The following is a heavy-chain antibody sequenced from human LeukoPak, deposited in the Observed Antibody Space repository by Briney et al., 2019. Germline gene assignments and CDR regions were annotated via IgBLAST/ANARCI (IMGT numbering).Heavy chain of an antibody. CDR3: ARDGAAAGYWYFDL. J-gene: IGHJ2*01. D-gene: IGHD6-13*01. CDR1: GYTFTSYG. CDR2: ISAYNGNT. Sequence: ASVKVSCKASGYTFTSYGFSWVRQAPGQGLEWMGWISAYNGNTNYAQKLQGRVTMTTDTSTSTAYMELRSLRSDDTAVYYCARDGAAAGYWYFDLWGRGTLVTVSS. V-gene: IGHV1-18*01.